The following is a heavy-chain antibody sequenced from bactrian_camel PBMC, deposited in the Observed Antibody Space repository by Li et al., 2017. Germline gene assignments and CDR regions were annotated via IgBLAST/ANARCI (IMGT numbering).Heavy chain of an antibody. D-gene: IGHD5*01. CDR3: ARARTTSWSLSRQPADFGY. Sequence: VQLVESGGGSVQAGGSLRLSCAASAYPNSRYCMGWFRQAPGKEREGVASTDNDGRSLYADSVKGRFTISRDNAQTTLYLQMNSLKPEDTAMYFCARARTTSWSLSRQPADFGYWGQGTQVTVS. CDR2: TDNDGRS. CDR1: AYPNSRYC. J-gene: IGHJ6*01. V-gene: IGHV3S55*01.